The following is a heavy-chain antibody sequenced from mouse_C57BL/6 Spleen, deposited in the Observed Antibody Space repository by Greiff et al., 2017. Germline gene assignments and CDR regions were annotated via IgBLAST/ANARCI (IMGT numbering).Heavy chain of an antibody. V-gene: IGHV1-55*01. Sequence: QVQLQQPGAELVKPGASVKMSCKASGYTFTSYWITWVKQRPGQGLEWIGDIYPGSGSTNYNEKFKSKATLTVDTSSSTAYMQLSSLTSEDSAVYYCERQFNYSGSKSDYYAMDYWGQGTSVTVSS. D-gene: IGHD1-1*01. CDR2: IYPGSGST. J-gene: IGHJ4*01. CDR1: GYTFTSYW. CDR3: ERQFNYSGSKSDYYAMDY.